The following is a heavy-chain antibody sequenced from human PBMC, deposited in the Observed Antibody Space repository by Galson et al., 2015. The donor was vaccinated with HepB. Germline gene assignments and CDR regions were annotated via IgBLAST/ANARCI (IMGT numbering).Heavy chain of an antibody. J-gene: IGHJ4*02. CDR3: ARVLMGYTYGLMGYSDY. D-gene: IGHD5-18*01. CDR1: GGTFSSYG. CDR2: IIPILGIT. V-gene: IGHV1-69*04. Sequence: SVKVSCKASGGTFSSYGISWVRQAPGQGLEWMGRIIPILGITNYAHNFRGRVTITADKSTTTAYMELSSLRSEDTAVYYCARVLMGYTYGLMGYSDYWGQGTLVTVSS.